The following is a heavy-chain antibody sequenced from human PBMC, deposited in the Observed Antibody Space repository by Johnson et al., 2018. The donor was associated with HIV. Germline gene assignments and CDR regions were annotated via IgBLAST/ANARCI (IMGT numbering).Heavy chain of an antibody. D-gene: IGHD3-3*01. CDR3: AKVRLQSITIFGVASDAFDI. CDR1: GFTFSSYE. V-gene: IGHV3-48*03. J-gene: IGHJ3*02. CDR2: ISSSGSTI. Sequence: MLLVESGGGLVKPGGSLRLSCAASGFTFSSYEMNWVRQAPGKGLEWVSYISSSGSTIYYADSVKGRFPISRDNSKNTLYLQMNSLRAEDTAVYYCAKVRLQSITIFGVASDAFDIWGQGTMVTVSS.